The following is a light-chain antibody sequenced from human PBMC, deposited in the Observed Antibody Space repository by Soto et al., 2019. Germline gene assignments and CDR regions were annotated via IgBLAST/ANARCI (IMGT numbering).Light chain of an antibody. CDR1: SSDVGDYNY. CDR2: EVS. J-gene: IGLJ2*01. Sequence: QSVLTQPASVSGSPGQSITISCTGTSSDVGDYNYVSWYQQHPGKAPKLIIYEVSHRLSGVSDRFSGSKSGHTASLTISGLQDEDEADYYCSSYRSNNIVVFGGGTKLTVL. CDR3: SSYRSNNIVV. V-gene: IGLV2-14*01.